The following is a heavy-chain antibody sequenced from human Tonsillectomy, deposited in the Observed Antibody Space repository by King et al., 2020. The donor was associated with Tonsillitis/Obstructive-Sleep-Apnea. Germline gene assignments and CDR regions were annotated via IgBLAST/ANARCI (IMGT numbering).Heavy chain of an antibody. Sequence: VQLVESGGGLVQPGGSLRLSCAASGFTFSSYAMSWVRQAPGKGLEWVSAISSSGDSTYYAGSVKGRFTISRDNSKNTLYLQMNSLRAEDTAIYFCAKAWPAAYYYYYMDVWGKGTTVTVSS. CDR1: GFTFSSYA. V-gene: IGHV3-23*04. CDR2: ISSSGDST. CDR3: AKAWPAAYYYYYMDV. J-gene: IGHJ6*03. D-gene: IGHD2-2*01.